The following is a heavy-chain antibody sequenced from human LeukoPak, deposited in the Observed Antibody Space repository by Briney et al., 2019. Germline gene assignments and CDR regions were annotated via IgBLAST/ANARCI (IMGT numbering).Heavy chain of an antibody. CDR2: INHSGST. J-gene: IGHJ4*02. D-gene: IGHD5-12*01. CDR3: VRGVNIVATIKTPYYFDY. V-gene: IGHV4-34*01. CDR1: GGSFSGYY. Sequence: SETLSLTCAVYGGSFSGYYWSWIRQPPGKGLEWIGEINHSGSTNYNPSLKSRVTISVDTSKNQFSLKLSSVTAADTAVYYCVRGVNIVATIKTPYYFDYWGQGTLVTVSS.